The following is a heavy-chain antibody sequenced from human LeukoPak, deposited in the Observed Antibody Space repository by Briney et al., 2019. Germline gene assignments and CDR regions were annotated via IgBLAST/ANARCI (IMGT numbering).Heavy chain of an antibody. J-gene: IGHJ4*02. CDR1: GYTFTDYY. D-gene: IGHD6-13*01. Sequence: ASVKVSCKASGYTFTDYYMHLVRQAPGQGLEWMGWINPNNGDTSYAQKFKGRVNMTRDTSISTAYMELSSLRSDDTAVYYCARGRNIAVGGTSLVAHWGQGTLVTVSS. CDR3: ARGRNIAVGGTSLVAH. CDR2: INPNNGDT. V-gene: IGHV1-2*02.